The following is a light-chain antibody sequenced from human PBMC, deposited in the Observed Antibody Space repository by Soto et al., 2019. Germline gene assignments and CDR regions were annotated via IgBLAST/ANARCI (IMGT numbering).Light chain of an antibody. V-gene: IGKV1-12*01. CDR2: AAS. CDR3: QQYNKWPQT. J-gene: IGKJ1*01. CDR1: QGISSW. Sequence: DIQMTQSPSSVSASVGDRVTITCRASQGISSWLAWYQQKPGKAPNLLIYAASSLHSGVPSRFSGSGSGTEFTLAISSLQSEDIAVYYCQQYNKWPQTFGQGTKVDI.